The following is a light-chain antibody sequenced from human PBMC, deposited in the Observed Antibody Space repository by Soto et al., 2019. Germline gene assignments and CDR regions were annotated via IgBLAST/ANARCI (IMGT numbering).Light chain of an antibody. V-gene: IGLV2-14*01. CDR1: SSDVGAYNY. CDR3: SSYTNTNTRV. J-gene: IGLJ1*01. Sequence: QSALTQPASVSASPGQSITISCTGTSSDVGAYNYVSWYQRHPGKAPKLRIFENSYQPSGVSSRFSGSKSGNTASLTISGLQAEDEADYYCSSYTNTNTRVFGSGTKVTVL. CDR2: ENS.